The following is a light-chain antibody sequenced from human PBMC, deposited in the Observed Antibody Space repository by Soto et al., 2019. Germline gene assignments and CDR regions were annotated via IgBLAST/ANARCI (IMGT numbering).Light chain of an antibody. CDR3: QQRRYWPVT. J-gene: IGKJ1*01. Sequence: EIVLTQSPAILSMSPGERATLSCRASQSVSSYFAWYQQKPGQAPTLLIYDASKRATGVPARFSGSGSGTDFTLTISSLEPEDFAVYYCQQRRYWPVTFGHWTKGEIK. CDR2: DAS. CDR1: QSVSSY. V-gene: IGKV3-11*01.